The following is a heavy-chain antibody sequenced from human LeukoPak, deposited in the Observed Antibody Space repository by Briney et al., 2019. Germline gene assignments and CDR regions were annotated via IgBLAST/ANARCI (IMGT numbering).Heavy chain of an antibody. CDR2: IYYSGST. CDR3: ARGLMMAVAGRGEFHY. D-gene: IGHD6-13*01. V-gene: IGHV4-59*01. CDR1: GGFISSYY. J-gene: IGHJ4*02. Sequence: SETLSLTCIVSGGFISSYYRSWIRQPPGKGLEWIGYIYYSGSTNYNPSLKSRVTISVDTSKNQFSLKLSSVTAADTAVYYCARGLMMAVAGRGEFHYWGQGTLVTVSS.